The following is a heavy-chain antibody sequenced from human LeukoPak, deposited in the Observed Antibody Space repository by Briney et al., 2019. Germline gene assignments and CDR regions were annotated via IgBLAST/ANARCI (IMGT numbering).Heavy chain of an antibody. CDR1: GFTFSDYY. Sequence: GGSLRLSCAASGFTFSDYYMSWIRPAPGKGLEWVSYISSSSSTIYYADSVKGRFTISRDNAKNSLYLQMNSLRAEDTAVYYCARSDVDTAMVLDYWGQGTLVTVSS. D-gene: IGHD5-18*01. CDR3: ARSDVDTAMVLDY. J-gene: IGHJ4*02. V-gene: IGHV3-11*04. CDR2: ISSSSSTI.